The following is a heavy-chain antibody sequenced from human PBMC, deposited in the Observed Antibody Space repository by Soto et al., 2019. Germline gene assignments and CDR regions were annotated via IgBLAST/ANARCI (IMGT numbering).Heavy chain of an antibody. V-gene: IGHV2-5*02. CDR1: GFSLTTTSMG. D-gene: IGHD4-17*01. Sequence: QITLKESGPPLVRPAQTLTLTCAFSGFSLTTTSMGVAWIRQPPGKALEWLALIYWDDDQRYSPSLKDRLTISKDTSRSRVVLTPSNMNPEDTGTYFCAHAGDYDMLSFDHWGPGTLVTVSS. J-gene: IGHJ4*02. CDR2: IYWDDDQ. CDR3: AHAGDYDMLSFDH.